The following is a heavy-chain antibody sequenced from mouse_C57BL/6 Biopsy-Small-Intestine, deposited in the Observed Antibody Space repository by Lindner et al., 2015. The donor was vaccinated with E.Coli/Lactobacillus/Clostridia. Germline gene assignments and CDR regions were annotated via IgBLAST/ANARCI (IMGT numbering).Heavy chain of an antibody. Sequence: VQLQESGAELMKPGASVKLSCKASGYTFTNYWMHWVKRRPGQGLEWIGFINPSNAYTKYDQKFKDKATLTADKSSSTAYMQLNSLTYEDSAVYYCARLATTIIAPYYFDYWGQGTTLTVSS. CDR2: INPSNAYT. CDR3: ARLATTIIAPYYFDY. V-gene: IGHV1-7*01. J-gene: IGHJ2*01. D-gene: IGHD1-1*01. CDR1: GYTFTNYW.